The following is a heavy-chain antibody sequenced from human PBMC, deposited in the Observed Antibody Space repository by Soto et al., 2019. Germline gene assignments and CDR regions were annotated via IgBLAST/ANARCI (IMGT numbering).Heavy chain of an antibody. CDR1: GDSISTVDYF. CDR3: ARGRYCLTGRCFPNWFDS. J-gene: IGHJ5*01. D-gene: IGHD2-15*01. Sequence: SETLSLTCSVSGDSISTVDYFWAWIRQPPGQALEYIGYIYKSATTYYNPSFESRVAISLDTSKSQFSLNVTSVTAADTAAYFCARGRYCLTGRCFPNWFDSWGQGTLVTVSS. V-gene: IGHV4-30-4*01. CDR2: IYKSATT.